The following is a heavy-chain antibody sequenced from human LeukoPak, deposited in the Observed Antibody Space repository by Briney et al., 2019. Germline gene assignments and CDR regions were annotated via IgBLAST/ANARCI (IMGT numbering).Heavy chain of an antibody. V-gene: IGHV3-53*01. CDR2: IYSGGST. CDR1: GLSVTSNY. J-gene: IGHJ4*02. CDR3: ARAAAAGPFDY. Sequence: PGGSLRLSCAASGLSVTSNYMSWVRQAPGKGLEWVSVIYSGGSTYTYYADSVKGRFTISSHDSKSTLYLQMNSLRAEDTAVYYCARAAAAGPFDYWGQGILVTVSS. D-gene: IGHD6-25*01.